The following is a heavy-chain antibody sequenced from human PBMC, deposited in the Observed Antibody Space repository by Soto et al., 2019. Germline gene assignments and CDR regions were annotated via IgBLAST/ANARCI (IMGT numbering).Heavy chain of an antibody. Sequence: QVQLVQSGAEVKKPGSSVRVSCKASGTIFSIYTISWVRQAPGQGLEWMGRIIPILGETNSAQKFQDRVTLTADKSTNTAYMELNSLRLEDTAVYYCARGLGGRMDDWGQGTTVTVSS. J-gene: IGHJ6*02. CDR1: GTIFSIYT. CDR3: ARGLGGRMDD. V-gene: IGHV1-69*08. D-gene: IGHD3-16*01. CDR2: IIPILGET.